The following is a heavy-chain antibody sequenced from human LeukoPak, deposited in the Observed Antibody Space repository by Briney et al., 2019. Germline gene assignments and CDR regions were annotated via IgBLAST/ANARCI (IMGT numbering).Heavy chain of an antibody. CDR2: IYPSDGST. Sequence: PSETLSLTCSVAGVSISDSTYYWSWVRQPAGKGLEWIGRIYPSDGSTTYNPSLKSRVTISADTSKNQFSLELRSVTAADTAVYYCARAYYSTSWFPHWGQGALVTVSS. V-gene: IGHV4-61*02. CDR1: GVSISDSTYY. D-gene: IGHD3-10*01. J-gene: IGHJ5*02. CDR3: ARAYYSTSWFPH.